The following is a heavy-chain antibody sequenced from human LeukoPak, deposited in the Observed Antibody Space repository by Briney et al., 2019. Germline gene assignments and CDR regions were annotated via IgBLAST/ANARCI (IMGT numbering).Heavy chain of an antibody. CDR3: ARELYSSSSGAYWYFDL. D-gene: IGHD6-6*01. J-gene: IGHJ2*01. CDR1: GGSFSGYY. Sequence: SETLSLTCAVYGGSFSGYYWSWIRQPPGKGLEWIGEINHSGSTNYNPSLKSRVTISVDTSKNQFSLKLSSVTAADTAVYYCARELYSSSSGAYWYFDLWGRGTLVTVSS. V-gene: IGHV4-34*01. CDR2: INHSGST.